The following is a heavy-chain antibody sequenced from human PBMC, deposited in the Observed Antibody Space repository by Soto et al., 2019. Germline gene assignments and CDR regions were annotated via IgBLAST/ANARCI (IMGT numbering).Heavy chain of an antibody. V-gene: IGHV3-11*01. CDR3: ARAGGSGWSLDY. Sequence: QGQLVESGGGLVKPGGSLRLSCAASGFIFSDYYMTWIRQAPGKGLEWVSYISTGGTTISNADSVKGRFTISRDDAKNSLYLQMSSLGVEDTAVYYCARAGGSGWSLDYWGQGTLVTVSS. D-gene: IGHD6-19*01. CDR1: GFIFSDYY. CDR2: ISTGGTTI. J-gene: IGHJ4*02.